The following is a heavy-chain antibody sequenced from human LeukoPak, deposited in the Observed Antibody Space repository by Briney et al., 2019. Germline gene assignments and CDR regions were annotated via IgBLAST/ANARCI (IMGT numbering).Heavy chain of an antibody. Sequence: SETLSLTCAVYGGSFSGYYWSWIRQPPGKGLEWIGEINHSGSTNYNPSLKSRVTISVDTSKNQFSLKLSSVTAADTAVYYCARGSPYCSSTSCYNLVWGQGTTVTVS. D-gene: IGHD2-2*02. V-gene: IGHV4-34*01. CDR1: GGSFSGYY. J-gene: IGHJ6*02. CDR2: INHSGST. CDR3: ARGSPYCSSTSCYNLV.